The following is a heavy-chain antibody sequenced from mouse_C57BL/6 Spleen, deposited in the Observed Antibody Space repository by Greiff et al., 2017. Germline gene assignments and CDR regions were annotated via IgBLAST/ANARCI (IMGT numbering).Heavy chain of an antibody. D-gene: IGHD1-1*01. CDR1: GFNIKDDY. CDR3: TFYYYGSSWFAY. V-gene: IGHV14-4*01. Sequence: VQLKESGAELVRPGASVKLSCTASGFNIKDDYMHWVKQRPEQGLEWIGWIDPENGDTEYASKFQGKATITADTSSNTAYLQLSSLTSEDTAVYYCTFYYYGSSWFAYWGQGTLVTVSA. CDR2: IDPENGDT. J-gene: IGHJ3*01.